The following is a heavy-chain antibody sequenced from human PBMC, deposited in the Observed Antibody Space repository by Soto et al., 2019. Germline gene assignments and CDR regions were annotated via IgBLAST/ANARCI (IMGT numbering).Heavy chain of an antibody. D-gene: IGHD2-2*01. CDR1: GYTFTSYA. V-gene: IGHV1-3*01. Sequence: EASVKVSCKASGYTFTSYAMHWVRQAPGQRLEWMGWINAGNGNTKYLQKFQGRVTITRDTSASTAYMELSSLRSEDTAVYYCARDRECSSTSCYALNWFDPWGQGTLVTVSS. J-gene: IGHJ5*02. CDR2: INAGNGNT. CDR3: ARDRECSSTSCYALNWFDP.